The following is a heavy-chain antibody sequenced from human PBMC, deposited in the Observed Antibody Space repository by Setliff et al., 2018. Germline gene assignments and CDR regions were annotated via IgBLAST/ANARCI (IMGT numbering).Heavy chain of an antibody. V-gene: IGHV4-39*07. CDR1: GGSISSSSYY. Sequence: PSETLSLTCAVSGGSISSSSYYWGWIRQPPGKGLEWIGSIYYSGSTYYNPSLKSRVTISLDTSKNQFSLKLSSVTAADTAVYYCARTPVVVTLRNAFDIWGQGTMVTVSS. CDR3: ARTPVVVTLRNAFDI. J-gene: IGHJ3*02. CDR2: IYYSGST. D-gene: IGHD2-21*02.